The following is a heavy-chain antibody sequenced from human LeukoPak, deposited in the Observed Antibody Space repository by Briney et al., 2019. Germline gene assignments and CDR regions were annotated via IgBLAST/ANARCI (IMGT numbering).Heavy chain of an antibody. CDR3: TTNRLRQYYFDY. Sequence: GGSLRLSCAASGFTFSNAWMSWVRQAPGKGREWVGRIKSKTDGGTTDYAAPVKGRFTISRDDSKNTLYLQMNSLKTEDTAVYYCTTNRLRQYYFDYWGQGTLVTVSS. V-gene: IGHV3-15*01. CDR2: IKSKTDGGTT. J-gene: IGHJ4*02. D-gene: IGHD5/OR15-5a*01. CDR1: GFTFSNAW.